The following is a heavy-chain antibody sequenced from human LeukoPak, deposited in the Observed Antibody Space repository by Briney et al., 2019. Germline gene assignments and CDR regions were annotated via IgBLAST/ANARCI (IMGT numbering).Heavy chain of an antibody. Sequence: PGGSLRLSCGACGLTLRRQGMHCARQAPGKGLEWVAVISYDGNDKYYADSLKGRFTISRDNSKNTLYLQMNSLRAEDTAVDYCARDAGTWGYGYNFDYWGQGTLVSVSS. CDR3: ARDAGTWGYGYNFDY. J-gene: IGHJ4*02. CDR1: GLTLRRQG. CDR2: ISYDGNDK. V-gene: IGHV3-30*03. D-gene: IGHD6-13*01.